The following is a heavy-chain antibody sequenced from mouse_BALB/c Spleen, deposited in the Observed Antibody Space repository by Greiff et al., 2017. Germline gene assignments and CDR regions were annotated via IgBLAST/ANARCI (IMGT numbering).Heavy chain of an antibody. V-gene: IGHV7-3*02. CDR3: AREGYYFGFDY. J-gene: IGHJ2*01. CDR2: IRNKANGYTT. Sequence: EVQLVESGGGLVQPGGSLRLSCATSGFTFTDYYMSWVRQPPGKALEWLGFIRNKANGYTTEYSASVKGRFTISRDNSQSILYLQMNTLRAEDSATYYCAREGYYFGFDYWGQGTTLTVSS. D-gene: IGHD2-1*01. CDR1: GFTFTDYY.